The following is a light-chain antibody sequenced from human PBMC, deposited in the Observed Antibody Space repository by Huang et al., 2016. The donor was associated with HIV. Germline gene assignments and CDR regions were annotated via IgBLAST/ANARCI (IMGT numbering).Light chain of an antibody. V-gene: IGKV3-11*01. CDR1: QSVSSY. CDR3: QQRSNRPPLT. Sequence: EIILTQSPATLSLSPGERATLSCRASQSVSSYLAWYQQKPGQAPRLLIYYSSNRATGIPARCSGSGAGTDFTLTISSREPEDFAVYYCQQRSNRPPLTFGGGTKVEIK. CDR2: YSS. J-gene: IGKJ4*01.